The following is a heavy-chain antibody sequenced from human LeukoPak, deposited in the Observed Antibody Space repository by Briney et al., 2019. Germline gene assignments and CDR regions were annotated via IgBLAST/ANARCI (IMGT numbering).Heavy chain of an antibody. CDR1: GGSFSGYY. V-gene: IGHV4-34*01. CDR3: ARVLMPYDSGSYRARPHWFDP. D-gene: IGHD3-10*01. CDR2: INHSGST. Sequence: SETLSLTCAVYGGSFSGYYWSWIRQPPGKGLEWIGEINHSGSTNYNPSLKSRVTISVDTSKNQFSLKLSSVTAADTAVYYCARVLMPYDSGSYRARPHWFDPWGQGALVTVSS. J-gene: IGHJ5*02.